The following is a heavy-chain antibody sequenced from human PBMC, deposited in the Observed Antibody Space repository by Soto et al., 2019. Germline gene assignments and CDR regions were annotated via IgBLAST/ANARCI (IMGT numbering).Heavy chain of an antibody. Sequence: QVPLVQSGAEVKKPGASVKVSCKASGYTFTSYDINWVRQATGQGLEWMGWMNPNSGNTGYAQKFQGRVTMTRNTSISTAYMELSSLRSEDTAVYYCARGDVPAAPRGIDPWGQGTLVTVSS. V-gene: IGHV1-8*01. J-gene: IGHJ5*02. CDR1: GYTFTSYD. D-gene: IGHD2-2*01. CDR3: ARGDVPAAPRGIDP. CDR2: MNPNSGNT.